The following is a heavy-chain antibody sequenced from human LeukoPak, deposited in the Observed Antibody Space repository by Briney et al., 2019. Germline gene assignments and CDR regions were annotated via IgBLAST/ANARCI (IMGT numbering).Heavy chain of an antibody. CDR3: ARHRWDGTFNFDY. D-gene: IGHD1-1*01. CDR1: GGSISSSSDF. CDR2: IYYSGTT. V-gene: IGHV4-39*01. J-gene: IGHJ4*02. Sequence: PSETLSLTCTVSGGSISSSSDFWGWLRQPPGKGLEWIGSIYYSGTTYNNPSLKSRVTISVDTSKNQFSLTLSSVTAADTAVYYCARHRWDGTFNFDYWGQGTLVPVSS.